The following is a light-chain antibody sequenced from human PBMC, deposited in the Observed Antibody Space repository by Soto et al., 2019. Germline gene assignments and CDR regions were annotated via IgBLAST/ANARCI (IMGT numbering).Light chain of an antibody. J-gene: IGLJ2*01. V-gene: IGLV2-8*01. CDR1: SSDVAAYNY. CDR2: EVS. Sequence: QSALTQPPSASGSPGQSVTISCTGTSSDVAAYNYVSWYQQHPGKAPKLLIYEVSERPSGVPDRFSGSKSANTASLTVSGLQAEDEADYYCSSYAGNNNLVFGGVTKLTVL. CDR3: SSYAGNNNLV.